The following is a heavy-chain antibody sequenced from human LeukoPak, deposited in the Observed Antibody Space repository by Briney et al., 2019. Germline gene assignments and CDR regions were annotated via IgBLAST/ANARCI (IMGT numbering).Heavy chain of an antibody. D-gene: IGHD3-10*01. J-gene: IGHJ5*02. CDR1: GFTFSSYA. CDR2: ISGSGGST. Sequence: GGSLRLSCAASGFTFSSYAMSWVRQAPGKGLEWVSAISGSGGSTYYADSVKGRFTISRDNSKNTLYLQMNSLRAEDTAVYYCAKGSLLWFGELLINRNWFDPWGQGTLVTVSS. CDR3: AKGSLLWFGELLINRNWFDP. V-gene: IGHV3-23*01.